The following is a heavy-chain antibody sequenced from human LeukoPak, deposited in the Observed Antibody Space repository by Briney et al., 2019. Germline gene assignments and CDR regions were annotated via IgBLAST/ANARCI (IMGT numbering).Heavy chain of an antibody. D-gene: IGHD3-10*01. CDR1: GFTFSNAW. V-gene: IGHV3-15*01. Sequence: PGGSLRLSCAASGFTFSNAWMSWVRQAPGKGLEWVGRIKSKTDGGTKDHAAPVKGRFTISRDDSKNTLYLQMNSLKTEDTAVYYCTTVYAMVRGVIIGGSKGAYYMDVWGKGTTVTISS. CDR2: IKSKTDGGTK. CDR3: TTVYAMVRGVIIGGSKGAYYMDV. J-gene: IGHJ6*03.